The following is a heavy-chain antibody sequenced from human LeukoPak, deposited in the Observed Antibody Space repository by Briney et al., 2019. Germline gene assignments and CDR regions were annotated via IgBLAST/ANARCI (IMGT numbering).Heavy chain of an antibody. CDR2: IIPIFGTA. CDR3: ARDPVHPGGYSYDYTPYNWFDP. V-gene: IGHV1-69*01. CDR1: GGTFSSYA. J-gene: IGHJ5*02. Sequence: SVKVSCKASGGTFSSYAISWVRQAPGQGLEWMGGIIPIFGTANYAQKFQGRFSITADESTGTAYMELSSMRSGDTTVYYCARDPVHPGGYSYDYTPYNWFDPWGQGTLVTVSS. D-gene: IGHD5-18*01.